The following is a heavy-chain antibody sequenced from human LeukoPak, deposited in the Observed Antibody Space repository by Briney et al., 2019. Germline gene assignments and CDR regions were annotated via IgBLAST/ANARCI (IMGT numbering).Heavy chain of an antibody. Sequence: GGSLRLPCAASGFTFSNYAMSWVRQAPGKGLEWVSGISNSGGSTYYADSVKGRFTISRDTSKNTLYLQMDSLRAEDTAVYYCAKRDYYDSSGYYYLYYFDHWGQGTLVTVSS. D-gene: IGHD3-22*01. V-gene: IGHV3-23*01. CDR3: AKRDYYDSSGYYYLYYFDH. CDR1: GFTFSNYA. CDR2: ISNSGGST. J-gene: IGHJ4*02.